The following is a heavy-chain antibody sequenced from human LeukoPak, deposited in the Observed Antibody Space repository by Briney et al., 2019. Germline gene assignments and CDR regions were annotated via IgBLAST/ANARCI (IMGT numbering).Heavy chain of an antibody. CDR2: INHSGST. CDR3: ATSHDYGDPFDY. Sequence: PSETLSLTCAVYGGSFSGYYWSWIRQPPGKGLEWIGEINHSGSTNYNPSLKSRVTISVDTSKNQFSLKLSSVTAADTAVYYCATSHDYGDPFDYWGQGTLVTVSS. D-gene: IGHD4-17*01. J-gene: IGHJ4*02. V-gene: IGHV4-34*01. CDR1: GGSFSGYY.